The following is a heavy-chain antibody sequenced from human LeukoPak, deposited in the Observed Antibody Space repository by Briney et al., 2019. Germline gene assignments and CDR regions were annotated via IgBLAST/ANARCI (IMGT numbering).Heavy chain of an antibody. CDR2: IYPGDSDT. CDR1: GYSFTSYW. J-gene: IGHJ6*03. Sequence: GESLKISCKGSGYSFTSYWIGWVRQMPGKGLEWMGIIYPGDSDTRYSPSFQGQVTISADKSISTAYLQWSSLKASDTAMYYCARRSPSRGGPTLVYYYYYMDVWGKGTTVTVSS. V-gene: IGHV5-51*01. CDR3: ARRSPSRGGPTLVYYYYYMDV. D-gene: IGHD2-15*01.